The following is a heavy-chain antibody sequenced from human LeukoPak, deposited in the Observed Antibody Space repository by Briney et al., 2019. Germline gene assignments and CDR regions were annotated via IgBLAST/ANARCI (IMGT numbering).Heavy chain of an antibody. J-gene: IGHJ4*02. CDR1: GFTFSSYA. Sequence: GGSLRLSCSASGFTFSSYAMHWVRQAPGKGLEYVSAISSNGGSTYYADSVKGRFTISRDNSKTPLYLQMSSLRAEDTAVYYCAVVPAANKYFDYWGQGTLVTVSS. CDR2: ISSNGGST. CDR3: AVVPAANKYFDY. D-gene: IGHD2-2*01. V-gene: IGHV3-64D*06.